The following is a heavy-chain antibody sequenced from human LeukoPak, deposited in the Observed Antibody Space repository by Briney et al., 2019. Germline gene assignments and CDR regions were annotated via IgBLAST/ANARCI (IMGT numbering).Heavy chain of an antibody. CDR1: GGSISSSSYY. CDR3: ASRGSRVVLMVDATYYFDY. Sequence: PSETLSLTCTVSGGSISSSSYYWGWIRQPPGKELEWIGSIYCSGSTYYNPSLKSRVTISVDTSKNQFSLKLSSVTAADTAVYYCASRGSRVVLMVDATYYFDYWGQGTLVTVSS. D-gene: IGHD2-8*01. V-gene: IGHV4-39*07. J-gene: IGHJ4*02. CDR2: IYCSGST.